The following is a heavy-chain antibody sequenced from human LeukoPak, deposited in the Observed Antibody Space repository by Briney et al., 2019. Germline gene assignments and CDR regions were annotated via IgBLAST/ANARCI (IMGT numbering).Heavy chain of an antibody. J-gene: IGHJ4*02. CDR2: ISGSGGST. Sequence: GGSLRLSCAASGFTFSSYAMSWVRQAPGKGLEWVSAISGSGGSTYYADSVKGRFTISRDNSKNALYLQMNSLRAEDTAVYYCAKVSDSGYDQDDYWGQGTLVTVSS. CDR3: AKVSDSGYDQDDY. V-gene: IGHV3-23*01. CDR1: GFTFSSYA. D-gene: IGHD5-12*01.